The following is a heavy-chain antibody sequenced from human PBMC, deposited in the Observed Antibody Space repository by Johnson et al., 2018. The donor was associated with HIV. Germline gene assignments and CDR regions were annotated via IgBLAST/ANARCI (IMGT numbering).Heavy chain of an antibody. Sequence: QVQLVESGGGLVQPGGSLRLSCAASGFTVSSNYMSWIRQAPGKGLEWVSYISSSGSSIYYADSVKGRFTISRDNAKNSLYLQMNSLRAEDTALYYCAKVDVTSAPRGTDAFDIWGQGTMVTVSS. J-gene: IGHJ3*02. V-gene: IGHV3-11*01. CDR2: ISSSGSSI. CDR1: GFTVSSNY. D-gene: IGHD3-10*01. CDR3: AKVDVTSAPRGTDAFDI.